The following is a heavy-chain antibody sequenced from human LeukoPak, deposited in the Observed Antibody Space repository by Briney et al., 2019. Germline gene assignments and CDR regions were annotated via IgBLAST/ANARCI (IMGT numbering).Heavy chain of an antibody. D-gene: IGHD5-12*01. Sequence: ASVKVSCKASGYTFTSYGISWVRQAPGQGLEWMGWISAYNGNTNYAQKLQGRVTMTTDTSTSTAYMELRSLRSDDTAVYYCARGQRVVATIGPKGYYFDYWGQGTLVTVSS. CDR1: GYTFTSYG. CDR2: ISAYNGNT. CDR3: ARGQRVVATIGPKGYYFDY. V-gene: IGHV1-18*01. J-gene: IGHJ4*02.